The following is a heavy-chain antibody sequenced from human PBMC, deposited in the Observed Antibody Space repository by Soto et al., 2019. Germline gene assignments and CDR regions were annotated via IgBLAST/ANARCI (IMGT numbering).Heavy chain of an antibody. Sequence: QVQLVQSGAEVQKPGSSVKVSCKASGGTFSSYAISWVRQAPGQGLEWMGGIIPISETTNYAQKFQGRVTMTADESKSIAYMELSSLRSEDTAVYYCPRSQGSSTSLEIYYYYYYGMDVWGQGTTVTVSS. CDR2: IIPISETT. CDR3: PRSQGSSTSLEIYYYYYYGMDV. J-gene: IGHJ6*02. V-gene: IGHV1-69*01. D-gene: IGHD2-2*01. CDR1: GGTFSSYA.